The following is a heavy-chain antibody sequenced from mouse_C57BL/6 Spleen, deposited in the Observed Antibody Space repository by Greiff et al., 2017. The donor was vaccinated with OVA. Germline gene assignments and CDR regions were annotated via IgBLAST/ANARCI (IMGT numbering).Heavy chain of an antibody. D-gene: IGHD1-1*01. CDR2: ISDGGSYT. CDR3: ARDDYYGWFAY. J-gene: IGHJ3*01. V-gene: IGHV5-4*01. CDR1: GFTFSSYA. Sequence: EVQLQASVGGLVKPGGSLKLSCAASGFTFSSYAMSWVRQTPEKRLEWVATISDGGSYTYYPDNVKGRFTISRDNAKNNLYLQMSHLKSEDTAMYYCARDDYYGWFAYWGQGTLVTVSA.